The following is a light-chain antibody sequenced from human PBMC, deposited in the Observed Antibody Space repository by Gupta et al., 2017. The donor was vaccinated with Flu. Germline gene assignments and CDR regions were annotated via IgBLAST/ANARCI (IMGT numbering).Light chain of an antibody. CDR2: DAS. V-gene: IGKV3-15*01. CDR1: QSIWTN. Sequence: GDRATLACMASQSIWTNLDWYQQKPGQVPRRLIYDASTRATGVPARFSGSGSGTEFTLTISSLQSEDFAVYYCKQYHNWPQTFGQGTKLEIK. J-gene: IGKJ2*01. CDR3: KQYHNWPQT.